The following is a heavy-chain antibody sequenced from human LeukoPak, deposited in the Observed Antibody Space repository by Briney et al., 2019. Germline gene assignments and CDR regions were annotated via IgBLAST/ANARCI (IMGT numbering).Heavy chain of an antibody. CDR3: ARDRGYDTFDY. V-gene: IGHV3-7*01. J-gene: IGHJ4*02. CDR2: IKQDGSEK. D-gene: IGHD5-12*01. Sequence: PGGSLRLSCAASGFSFSSYWMTWVRQAPGKGLEWVANIKQDGSEKYYVDSVKGRFTISRDNAKNSLYSQMNSLRGEDTAVYYCARDRGYDTFDYWGQGTLVTVSS. CDR1: GFSFSSYW.